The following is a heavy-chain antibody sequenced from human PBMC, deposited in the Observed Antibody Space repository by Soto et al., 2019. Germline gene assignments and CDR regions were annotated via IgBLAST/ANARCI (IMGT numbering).Heavy chain of an antibody. CDR3: AREVLWSRYFDY. CDR2: MSYDGTTK. D-gene: IGHD3-10*01. J-gene: IGHJ4*02. Sequence: QVQLVESGGGVVQPGRSRRLSVAASGFIFINYVMYWVRQAPGKGLEWVAFMSYDGTTKSYADSVKGRFTISRDNSQNTLYLQMNSLRPEDTGVYYCAREVLWSRYFDYWGQGTLVTVSS. V-gene: IGHV3-30-3*01. CDR1: GFIFINYV.